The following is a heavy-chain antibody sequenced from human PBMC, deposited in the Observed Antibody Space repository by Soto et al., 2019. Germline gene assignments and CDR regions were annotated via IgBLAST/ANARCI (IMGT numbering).Heavy chain of an antibody. Sequence: LSLSPAAYGFTLRSYPLSWGRHAQLNGPECGAAISGSGVSTYYADCVKSRFTTSRDNPKTTLYVQMKSLRAEDTAVYYCAKGGAARGPRREYYNDGMDVWGQGTTVTVSS. V-gene: IGHV3-23*01. CDR1: GFTLRSYP. J-gene: IGHJ6*02. D-gene: IGHD6-25*01. CDR2: ISGSGVST. CDR3: AKGGAARGPRREYYNDGMDV.